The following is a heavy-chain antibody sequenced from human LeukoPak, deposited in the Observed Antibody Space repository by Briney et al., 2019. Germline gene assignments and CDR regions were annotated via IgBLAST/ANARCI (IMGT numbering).Heavy chain of an antibody. CDR2: ISWNSGSI. D-gene: IGHD4-17*01. Sequence: PGRSLRLSCAASGFTFDDYAMHWVRQAPGKGLEWVSGISWNSGSIGYADSVKGRFTISRDNAKNSLYLQMNSLRAEDTALYYCAKGRGDYRSGYWGQGTLVTVSS. CDR1: GFTFDDYA. V-gene: IGHV3-9*01. J-gene: IGHJ4*02. CDR3: AKGRGDYRSGY.